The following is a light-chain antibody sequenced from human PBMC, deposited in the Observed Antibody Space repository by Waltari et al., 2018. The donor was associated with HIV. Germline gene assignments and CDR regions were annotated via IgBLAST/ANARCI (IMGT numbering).Light chain of an antibody. CDR1: SSNIGSES. J-gene: IGLJ3*02. Sequence: QSVLTKPPSVSAAPGQKVAISCSVSSSNIGSESVSWYQHVPGSAPKLLISYNDRRPSGTPDRFSGSKSGTSATLDITGLQTGDGADYYCGTWDRSLGGGVFGGGTKLTVL. V-gene: IGLV1-51*01. CDR3: GTWDRSLGGGV. CDR2: YND.